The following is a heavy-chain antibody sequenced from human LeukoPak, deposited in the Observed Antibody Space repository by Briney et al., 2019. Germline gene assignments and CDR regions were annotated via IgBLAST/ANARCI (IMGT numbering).Heavy chain of an antibody. CDR3: ARDRIAVVTAGYYCYGMDV. V-gene: IGHV3-7*01. D-gene: IGHD2-21*02. Sequence: GGSLRLSCAASGFTFSGYWMSWVRQAPGKGLEWVANIKQDGSEKYYVDSVKGRFTISRDNAKNSLYLQMNSLRAEDTAVYYCARDRIAVVTAGYYCYGMDVWGQGTTVTVSS. CDR2: IKQDGSEK. CDR1: GFTFSGYW. J-gene: IGHJ6*02.